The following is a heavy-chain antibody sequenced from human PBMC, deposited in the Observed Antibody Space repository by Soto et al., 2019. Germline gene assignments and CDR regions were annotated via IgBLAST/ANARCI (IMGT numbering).Heavy chain of an antibody. CDR3: ARTCSGGTCAFGY. Sequence: EVQLVESGGGLVQPGGSLRLSCGASGFTVSSNYMSWVRQAPGKGLEWVSVIYSGGSIYYAHSVKGRFTISRDNSENTLYLQMNSLRAEDTAVYYCARTCSGGTCAFGYWGQGTLVTVSS. D-gene: IGHD2-15*01. V-gene: IGHV3-66*01. CDR1: GFTVSSNY. J-gene: IGHJ4*02. CDR2: IYSGGSI.